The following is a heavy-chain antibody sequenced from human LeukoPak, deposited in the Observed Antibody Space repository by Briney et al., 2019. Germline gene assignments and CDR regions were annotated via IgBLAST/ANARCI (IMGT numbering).Heavy chain of an antibody. D-gene: IGHD3-10*01. J-gene: IGHJ4*02. CDR1: GFTFSSYE. V-gene: IGHV3-48*03. Sequence: GGSLRLPCAASGFTFSSYEMNWVRQAPGKGLEWVSYVSSSGSTIYYADSVKGRFTISRDNAKNSLYLQMNSLRAEDTAVYYCARDSLVRGVINDYWGQGTLVTVSS. CDR2: VSSSGSTI. CDR3: ARDSLVRGVINDY.